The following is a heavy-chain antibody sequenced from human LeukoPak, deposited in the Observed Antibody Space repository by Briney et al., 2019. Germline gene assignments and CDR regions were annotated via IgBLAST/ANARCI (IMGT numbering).Heavy chain of an antibody. Sequence: GRSLRLSCAASGFPFSSYGMHWVRQAPAKGLAWVEVLWDDGINKYYADSGNGRFTISRDNSKNTMYLQMNSLRAEDTAVYYCARSGGVVVVAATLDYWGQGTLVTVSS. V-gene: IGHV3-33*01. J-gene: IGHJ4*02. CDR3: ARSGGVVVVAATLDY. CDR2: LWDDGINK. CDR1: GFPFSSYG. D-gene: IGHD2-15*01.